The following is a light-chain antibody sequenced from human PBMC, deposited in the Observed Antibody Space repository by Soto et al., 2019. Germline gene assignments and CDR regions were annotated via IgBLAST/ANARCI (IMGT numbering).Light chain of an antibody. CDR1: SSNIGSNY. J-gene: IGLJ1*01. CDR3: AAWDDSLSGYV. Sequence: QSVLTQPPSASGTPGQRVTISCSGSSSNIGSNYVYWYQQLPGTAPKLLIFGNNQRPSGVPDRFSGSKSGTSASLAISGLRSEDEADYYCAAWDDSLSGYVFGTGTKVTVL. CDR2: GNN. V-gene: IGLV1-47*02.